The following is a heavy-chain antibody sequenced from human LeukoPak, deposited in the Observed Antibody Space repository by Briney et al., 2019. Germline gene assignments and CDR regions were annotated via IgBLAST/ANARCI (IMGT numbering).Heavy chain of an antibody. J-gene: IGHJ4*02. D-gene: IGHD3-16*01. CDR3: ARFGWVIDY. CDR2: INPNSGGA. V-gene: IGHV1-2*02. Sequence: ASVKVSCKASGYTFTGYYMHWVRQAPGQGLEWMGWINPNSGGANYAQKFQGRVTMTRNTSISTAYMELSSLRSEDTAVYYCARFGWVIDYWGQGTLVTVSS. CDR1: GYTFTGYY.